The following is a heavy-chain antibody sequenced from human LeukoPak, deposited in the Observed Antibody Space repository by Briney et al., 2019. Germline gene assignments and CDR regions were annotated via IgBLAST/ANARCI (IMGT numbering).Heavy chain of an antibody. CDR1: GYSISSGYY. CDR2: IYYSGSP. V-gene: IGHV4-38-2*02. CDR3: AREGEVPAVRYYYYYIDV. J-gene: IGHJ6*03. D-gene: IGHD2-2*01. Sequence: SETLSLTCTVSGYSISSGYYWGWIRQPPGKGLEWIGSIYYSGSPYYNPSLKSRVTISVDTSKNQFSLKLSSVTAADTAVYYCAREGEVPAVRYYYYYIDVWGKGTTVTISS.